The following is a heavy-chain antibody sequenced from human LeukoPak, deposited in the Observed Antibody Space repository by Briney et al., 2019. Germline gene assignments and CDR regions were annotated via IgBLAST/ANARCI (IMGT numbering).Heavy chain of an antibody. CDR2: IFYSGST. V-gene: IGHV4-59*01. CDR3: ARSSGSYWY. J-gene: IGHJ4*02. CDR1: GGSISSYY. Sequence: SETLSLTCTVSGGSISSYYWNWIRQPPGKGLEWIGYIFYSGSTNYNPSLKSRATISVDTSENQFSLNLNSVTAADTAVYYCARSSGSYWYWGQGILVTVSS. D-gene: IGHD1-26*01.